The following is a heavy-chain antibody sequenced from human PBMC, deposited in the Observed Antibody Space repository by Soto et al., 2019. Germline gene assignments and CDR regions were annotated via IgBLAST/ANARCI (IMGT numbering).Heavy chain of an antibody. D-gene: IGHD3-22*01. CDR1: GFIYTNYA. CDR3: VKESYEGAYGDH. Sequence: EVQLLESGGGLVQPGGSLRLSCAASGFIYTNYAMSWVRQAPGEGLEWVSAITRDGSIYYRDSVKGRFTISRDNSKNTVYLQMNSLRAEDTAVYYCVKESYEGAYGDHWGQGTLVTVSP. CDR2: ITRDGSI. V-gene: IGHV3-23*01. J-gene: IGHJ4*02.